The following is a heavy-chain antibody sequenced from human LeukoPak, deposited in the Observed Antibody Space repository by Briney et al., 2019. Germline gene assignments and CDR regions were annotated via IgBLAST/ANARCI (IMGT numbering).Heavy chain of an antibody. Sequence: GGSLRLSCATSGITVSSDYMSWVRQVPGKGLEWVSVIYSDGSTYYADSVKGGFTISRDNSKNTLYLQVNSLRAEDTAVYYCARGGGAYCGGTCYRNFDYWGQGTLVTVS. CDR1: GITVSSDY. D-gene: IGHD2-21*01. V-gene: IGHV3-66*01. CDR2: IYSDGST. CDR3: ARGGGAYCGGTCYRNFDY. J-gene: IGHJ4*02.